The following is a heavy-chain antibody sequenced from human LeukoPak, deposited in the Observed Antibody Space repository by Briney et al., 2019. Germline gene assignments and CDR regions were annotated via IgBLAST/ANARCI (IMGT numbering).Heavy chain of an antibody. CDR2: ISWNSGSI. V-gene: IGHV3-9*01. J-gene: IGHJ6*02. D-gene: IGHD2-2*01. CDR1: GFTFDDYA. CDR3: AKDIGHIVVVPAAIPYYYGMDV. Sequence: GGSLRLSCAASGFTFDDYAMHWVRRAPGKGLEWVSGISWNSGSIGYADSVKGRFTISRDNAKNSLYLQMNSLRAEDTALYYCAKDIGHIVVVPAAIPYYYGMDVWGQGTTVTVSS.